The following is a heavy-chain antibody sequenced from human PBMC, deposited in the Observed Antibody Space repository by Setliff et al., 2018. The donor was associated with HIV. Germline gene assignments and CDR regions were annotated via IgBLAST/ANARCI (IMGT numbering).Heavy chain of an antibody. CDR3: AAFDSGRDV. V-gene: IGHV4-34*01. D-gene: IGHD6-19*01. J-gene: IGHJ4*02. CDR2: IHPTGHI. CDR1: GGSLSSYY. Sequence: SLTCVAYGGSLSSYYWNWIHQTPGKGLEWIGEIHPTGHINYNPSYKSRVTVSLDTSKIQFSLKLNSVTAADTGVYYCAAFDSGRDVWGQGTLVTVSS.